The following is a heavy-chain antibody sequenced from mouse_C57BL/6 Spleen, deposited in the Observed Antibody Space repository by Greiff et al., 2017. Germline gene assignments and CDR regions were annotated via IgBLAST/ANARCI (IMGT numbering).Heavy chain of an antibody. CDR3: ARHADGSSPFDV. V-gene: IGHV5-9*01. D-gene: IGHD1-1*01. Sequence: EVQGVESGGGLVKPGGSLKLSCAASGFTFSSYTMSWVRQTPEKRLEWVATISGGGGNTYYPDSVKGRFTISRDNAKNTLYLQMSRLRAEDTALYYCARHADGSSPFDVWGQGTTLTVSS. CDR1: GFTFSSYT. CDR2: ISGGGGNT. J-gene: IGHJ2*01.